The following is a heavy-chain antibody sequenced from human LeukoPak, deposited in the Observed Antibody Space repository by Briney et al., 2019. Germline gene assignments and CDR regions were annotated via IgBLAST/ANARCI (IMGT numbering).Heavy chain of an antibody. D-gene: IGHD2-21*02. CDR2: IRSKANNYAT. J-gene: IGHJ4*02. Sequence: GGSLRLSCAVSGFTFSGFAMHWVCEASGKGLEWVGRIRSKANNYATAYAASVKGRFTISRDDSKSTAYLQMNSLKTEDTAVYYCTSLDCGDDGSCYWGQGTLVTVSS. V-gene: IGHV3-73*01. CDR3: TSLDCGDDGSCY. CDR1: GFTFSGFA.